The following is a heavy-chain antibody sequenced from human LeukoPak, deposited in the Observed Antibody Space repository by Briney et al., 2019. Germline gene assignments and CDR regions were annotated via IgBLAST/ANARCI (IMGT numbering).Heavy chain of an antibody. V-gene: IGHV3-49*04. CDR2: ITSKAYGGTT. Sequence: PGGSLRLSCTASGFIFGDYAMNWVRQAPGKGLEWVGFITSKAYGGTTKYAASVKGRFTISRDDSKSIAYLQMNSLKTEDTALYYCARTSYDSSAYPFDYWGQGTLVTVSS. J-gene: IGHJ4*02. CDR1: GFIFGDYA. CDR3: ARTSYDSSAYPFDY. D-gene: IGHD3-22*01.